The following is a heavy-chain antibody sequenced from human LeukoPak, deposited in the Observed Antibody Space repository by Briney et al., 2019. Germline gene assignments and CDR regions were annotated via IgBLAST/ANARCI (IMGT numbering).Heavy chain of an antibody. D-gene: IGHD4-23*01. Sequence: GASVKVSCKASGGSFSIYAINWVRQAPGQGLEWMGWIIPIFGTANYAQKFQDRVTITAVESMSTVYMELSSLRSEDTAVYYCARGWLAESTVVTPYNYWGQGTLVTVSS. J-gene: IGHJ4*02. CDR1: GGSFSIYA. CDR3: ARGWLAESTVVTPYNY. CDR2: IIPIFGTA. V-gene: IGHV1-69*13.